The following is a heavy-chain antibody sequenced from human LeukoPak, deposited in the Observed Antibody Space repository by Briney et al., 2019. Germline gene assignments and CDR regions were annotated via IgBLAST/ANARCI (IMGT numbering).Heavy chain of an antibody. J-gene: IGHJ5*02. CDR1: GFTYRLFD. CDR2: NTFDGRDN. Sequence: GMSLRLPCAASGFTYRLFDMHWVRQSPGKGREWVAVNTFDGRDNHYAYSVKGRFTIYRDNSKKTLYLQMESLRAEDTAVYYCARDFSAVDTVAPAWGQGTLVIVSS. D-gene: IGHD5-12*01. V-gene: IGHV3-30*03. CDR3: ARDFSAVDTVAPA.